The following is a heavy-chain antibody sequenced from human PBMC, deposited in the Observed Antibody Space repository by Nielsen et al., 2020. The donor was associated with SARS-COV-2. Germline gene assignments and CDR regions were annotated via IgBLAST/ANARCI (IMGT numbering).Heavy chain of an antibody. CDR3: AKAARRDYYDSSGYYHSYYYYYMDV. D-gene: IGHD3-22*01. V-gene: IGHV3-23*01. Sequence: GESLKISCAASGFTFSSYAMSWVRQAPGKGLEWVSAISGSGGSTYYADSVKGRFTISRGNSKNTLYLQMNSLRAEDTAVYYCAKAARRDYYDSSGYYHSYYYYYMDVWGKGTTVTVSS. J-gene: IGHJ6*03. CDR1: GFTFSSYA. CDR2: ISGSGGST.